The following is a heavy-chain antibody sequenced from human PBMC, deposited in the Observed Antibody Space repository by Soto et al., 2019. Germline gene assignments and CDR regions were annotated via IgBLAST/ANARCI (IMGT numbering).Heavy chain of an antibody. CDR3: ARAPLYGGQAF. V-gene: IGHV3-66*01. CDR1: GFSVNSDY. D-gene: IGHD4-17*01. J-gene: IGHJ4*02. Sequence: EVPLVESGGDLVQPGGSLRLSCAASGFSVNSDYMTWVRQAPGKGLEWVSVIYSGGSTYYTDSVKGRFTISRDNSKNTLYLQMNSLRAEDTAVYYCARAPLYGGQAFWGQGTLVTVSP. CDR2: IYSGGST.